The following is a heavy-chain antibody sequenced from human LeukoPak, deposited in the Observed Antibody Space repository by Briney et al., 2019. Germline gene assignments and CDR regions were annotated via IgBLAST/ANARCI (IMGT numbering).Heavy chain of an antibody. V-gene: IGHV3-21*01. Sequence: GGSLRFSCAASGFTFSSYSMNWDRQAPGKGLEWVSSISSNNDYIYYADSVKGRFTISRDNAKNSLFLQMNSLRAEDTAVYYCARVAVAAAGTDYWGQGTLVTVSS. CDR2: ISSNNDYI. D-gene: IGHD6-13*01. J-gene: IGHJ4*02. CDR1: GFTFSSYS. CDR3: ARVAVAAAGTDY.